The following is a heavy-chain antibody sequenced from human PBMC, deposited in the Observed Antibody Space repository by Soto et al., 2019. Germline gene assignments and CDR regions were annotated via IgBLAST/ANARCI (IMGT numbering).Heavy chain of an antibody. Sequence: PSETLSLTCAVSGGSISSSNWWSWVRQPPGKGLEWIGEIYHSGSTNYNPSLKSRVTISVDKSKNQFSLKLSSVTAADTAVYYCARVYQRGVRGVIDYYYGMDVWGQGTTVTVSS. J-gene: IGHJ6*02. V-gene: IGHV4-4*02. CDR3: ARVYQRGVRGVIDYYYGMDV. D-gene: IGHD3-10*01. CDR2: IYHSGST. CDR1: GGSISSSNW.